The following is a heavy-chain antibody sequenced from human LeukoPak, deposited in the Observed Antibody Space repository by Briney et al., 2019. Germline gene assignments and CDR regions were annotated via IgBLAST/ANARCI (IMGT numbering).Heavy chain of an antibody. CDR2: INSDGSST. Sequence: GGYLRLSCAASGLTFSSTWMHWVRQVPGKGPVWVSHINSDGSSTTYADSVKGRFTISRDNAKNMVYLQMNSLRAEDTAVYYCAAGGGHAFQIWGRGTMVTVSS. CDR3: AAGGGHAFQI. D-gene: IGHD2-15*01. J-gene: IGHJ3*02. CDR1: GLTFSSTW. V-gene: IGHV3-74*01.